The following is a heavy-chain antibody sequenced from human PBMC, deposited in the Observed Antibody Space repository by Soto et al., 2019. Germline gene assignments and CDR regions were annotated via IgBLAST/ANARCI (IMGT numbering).Heavy chain of an antibody. CDR3: ARDAVVRGVITEYYYYGMDV. CDR1: GGSISSGDYY. V-gene: IGHV4-30-4*01. Sequence: SETLSLTCTVSGGSISSGDYYWSWIRQPPGKGLDWIGYIYYSGSTYYNPSLKSRVTISVDTSKNQFSLKLSSVTAADTAVYYCARDAVVRGVITEYYYYGMDVWGQGTTVTVSS. CDR2: IYYSGST. D-gene: IGHD3-10*01. J-gene: IGHJ6*02.